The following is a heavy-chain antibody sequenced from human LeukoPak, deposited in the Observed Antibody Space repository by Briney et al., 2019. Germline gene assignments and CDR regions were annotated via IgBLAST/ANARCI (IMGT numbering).Heavy chain of an antibody. CDR1: GISISSSSYY. CDR3: ARDSYCTNGVCGFFDL. D-gene: IGHD2-8*01. CDR2: IFYSGNT. V-gene: IGHV4-39*02. J-gene: IGHJ2*01. Sequence: SETLSLTCTVSGISISSSSYYWGWIRQPPGKGLEWIGSIFYSGNTDYNPSLKSRVTTSVDTSKNQFSLRLSSVTAADTAVYYCARDSYCTNGVCGFFDLWGRGTLVTVSS.